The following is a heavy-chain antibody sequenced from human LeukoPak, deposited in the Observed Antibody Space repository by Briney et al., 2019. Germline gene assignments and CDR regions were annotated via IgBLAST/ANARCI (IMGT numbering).Heavy chain of an antibody. V-gene: IGHV1-69*04. CDR1: GGTFSSYA. J-gene: IGHJ4*02. Sequence: ASVKVSCKASGGTFSSYAISWVRQAPGQGLEWMGRIIPIFGIANYAQKFQGSVTITADKSTSTAYMELSSLRSEDTAVYYCAGLVTTDYYFDYWGQGTLVTVSS. CDR2: IIPIFGIA. D-gene: IGHD4-11*01. CDR3: AGLVTTDYYFDY.